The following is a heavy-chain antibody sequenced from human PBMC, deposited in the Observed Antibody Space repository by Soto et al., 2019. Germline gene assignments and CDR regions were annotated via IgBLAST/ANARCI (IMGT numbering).Heavy chain of an antibody. CDR1: GYTFTGYY. J-gene: IGHJ6*02. D-gene: IGHD6-13*01. CDR2: INPNSGGT. CDR3: ARDLTGEAAAGSYYYYYGMDV. V-gene: IGHV1-2*04. Sequence: ASLQGSCKTSGYTFTGYYMRWLRQAPEQGLEWMGWINPNSGGTNYAQKFQGWVTMTRDTSISTAYMELSRLRSDDTAVYYCARDLTGEAAAGSYYYYYGMDVWGQGTTVTVSS.